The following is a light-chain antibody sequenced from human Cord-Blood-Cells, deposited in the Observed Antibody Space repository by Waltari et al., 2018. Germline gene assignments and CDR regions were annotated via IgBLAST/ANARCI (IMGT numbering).Light chain of an antibody. CDR1: SSDVGSYNL. V-gene: IGLV2-23*01. CDR3: CSYAGSSTL. Sequence: QSALTQPASVSGSPGQSITISCTGTSSDVGSYNLVSWYQQHPGKAPKLMIYEGSKRPSGVSNRFSGSTSGNTASLTISGLQAEDEADYYCCSYAGSSTLFGGGTKLTVL. CDR2: EGS. J-gene: IGLJ3*02.